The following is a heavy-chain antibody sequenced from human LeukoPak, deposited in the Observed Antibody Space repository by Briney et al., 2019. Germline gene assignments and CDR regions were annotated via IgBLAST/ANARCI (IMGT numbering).Heavy chain of an antibody. J-gene: IGHJ6*03. CDR3: ARGYYYMDV. CDR1: GGSISSGSYY. CDR2: ISYSGST. V-gene: IGHV4-39*07. Sequence: SETLSLTCTVSGGSISSGSYYWAWIRQRPGNGLEWIGNISYSGSTYYNPSLKSRVTISVDTSKNQFSLKLSSVTAADTAVYYCARGYYYMDVWGKGTTVTVSS.